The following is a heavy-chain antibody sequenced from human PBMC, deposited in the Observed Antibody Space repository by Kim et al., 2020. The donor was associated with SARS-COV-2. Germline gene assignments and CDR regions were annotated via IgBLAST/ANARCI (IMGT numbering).Heavy chain of an antibody. V-gene: IGHV4-59*08. CDR1: GGSISSYY. D-gene: IGHD2-2*02. CDR2: IYYSGST. CDR3: ARHGYCSSTSCYTGIAV. J-gene: IGHJ6*04. Sequence: SETLSLTCTVSGGSISSYYWSWIRQPPGKGLEWIGYIYYSGSTNYNPSLKSRVTISVDTSKNQFSLKLSSVTAADTAVYYCARHGYCSSTSCYTGIAVWGKGTTVTVSS.